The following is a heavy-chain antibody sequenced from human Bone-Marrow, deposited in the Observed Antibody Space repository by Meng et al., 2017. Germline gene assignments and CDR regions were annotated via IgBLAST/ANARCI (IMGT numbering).Heavy chain of an antibody. CDR3: ARGPTTMAHDFDY. V-gene: IGHV4-34*01. CDR2: INHSGST. Sequence: QGQLQQWGAGLLKPSETLSLTCVVSGGSFSDYYWSWIRQPPGKGLEWIGEINHSGSTNYNPSLESRATIPVDTSQNNLSLKLSSVTAADSAVYYCARGPTTMAHDFDYWGQGTPVTVSS. CDR1: GGSFSDYY. D-gene: IGHD4-11*01. J-gene: IGHJ4*02.